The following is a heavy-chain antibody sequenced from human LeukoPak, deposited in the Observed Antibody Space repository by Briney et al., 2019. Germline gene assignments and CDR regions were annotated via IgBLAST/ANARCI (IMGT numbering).Heavy chain of an antibody. CDR2: IYYSGST. V-gene: IGHV4-39*01. Sequence: PSETLSLTCTVSGGSISSSSYYWGWIRQPPGKGLEWIGSIYYSGSTYYNPSLKSRVTISVDTSKNQFSLKLSSVTAADTAVYYCASPNYYDSSGYYYVPRSFDYWGQGTLVTVSS. CDR3: ASPNYYDSSGYYYVPRSFDY. D-gene: IGHD3-22*01. J-gene: IGHJ4*02. CDR1: GGSISSSSYY.